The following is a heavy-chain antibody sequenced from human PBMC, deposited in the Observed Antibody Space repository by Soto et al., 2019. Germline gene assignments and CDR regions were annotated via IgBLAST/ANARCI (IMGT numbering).Heavy chain of an antibody. CDR3: ARVYRPVVVVAATFYYYYYMDV. CDR2: IYYSGRT. D-gene: IGHD2-15*01. J-gene: IGHJ6*03. Sequence: SETLSLTCTVSGGSISSSNYYWGWIRQPPGKGLEWIGNIYYSGRTYYSPSLKSRVTISVDTSKTQFSLKLSSVTAADTAVYYCARVYRPVVVVAATFYYYYYMDVWGKGTTVTVSS. CDR1: GGSISSSNYY. V-gene: IGHV4-39*01.